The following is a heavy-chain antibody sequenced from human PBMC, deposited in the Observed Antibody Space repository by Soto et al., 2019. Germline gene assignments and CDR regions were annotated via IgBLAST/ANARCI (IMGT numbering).Heavy chain of an antibody. CDR2: IYKKGNS. Sequence: QVQLQESGPGLVKPSQTLSLTCTVSGGSISSGDYYWNWIRQRPGKGLEWIGYIYKKGNSYYNPSVKSRVTMSLDTSKNQLSLELSSVTAVDTGVYVCAGGRGFRFGIVVWYFDYWGQGTLVTVSS. CDR1: GGSISSGDYY. CDR3: AGGRGFRFGIVVWYFDY. D-gene: IGHD5-18*01. J-gene: IGHJ4*02. V-gene: IGHV4-31*03.